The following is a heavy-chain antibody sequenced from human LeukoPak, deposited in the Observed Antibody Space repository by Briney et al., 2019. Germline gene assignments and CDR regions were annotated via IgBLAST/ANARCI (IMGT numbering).Heavy chain of an antibody. CDR1: GFSFNNYA. CDR2: IIASSGAT. V-gene: IGHV3-23*01. J-gene: IGHJ4*02. D-gene: IGHD5-12*01. Sequence: GGSLRLSCTASGFSFNNYAMTWVRQAPGKGLEWVSIIIASSGATFYADSVKGRFTISRDNSKNTLYLQMNSLSVEDTAVYYCAKGGCDYVEVACFDFWGQGALVTVSS. CDR3: AKGGCDYVEVACFDF.